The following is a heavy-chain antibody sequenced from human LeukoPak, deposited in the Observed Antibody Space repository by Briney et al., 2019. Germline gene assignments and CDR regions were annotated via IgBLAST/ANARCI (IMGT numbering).Heavy chain of an antibody. J-gene: IGHJ4*02. V-gene: IGHV3-64*04. CDR3: AKDGRLFGGGSCYFDY. CDR1: GFTFGSYA. D-gene: IGHD2-15*01. CDR2: ISANGGST. Sequence: PGGSLKLSCSASGFTFGSYAMHWVRQAPGKGLEYVSAISANGGSTYYADSVKGRFTISRDNSKNTLYLQMNSLRAEDTAVYYCAKDGRLFGGGSCYFDYWGQGTLVTVSS.